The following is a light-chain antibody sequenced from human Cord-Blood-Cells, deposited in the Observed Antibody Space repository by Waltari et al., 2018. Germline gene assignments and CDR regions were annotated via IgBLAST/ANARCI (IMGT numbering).Light chain of an antibody. CDR3: QQSYSTFLYT. Sequence: DIQMTQSPSSLSASVGDSVTLPCRASQSISSYLNWYQQKPGKAPKLLIYAASSLQSGVPSRCSGSGSGTDFTLTISSLQPEDFATYYCQQSYSTFLYTFGQGTKLEIK. V-gene: IGKV1-39*01. CDR2: AAS. CDR1: QSISSY. J-gene: IGKJ2*01.